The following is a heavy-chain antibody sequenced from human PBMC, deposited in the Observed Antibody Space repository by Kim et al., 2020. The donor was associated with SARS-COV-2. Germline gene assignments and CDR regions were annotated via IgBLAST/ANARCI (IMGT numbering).Heavy chain of an antibody. CDR2: INHSGST. D-gene: IGHD2-2*01. CDR3: ARGIYCSSTSCQGFDP. V-gene: IGHV4-34*01. J-gene: IGHJ5*02. CDR1: GGSFSGYY. Sequence: SETLSLTCAVYGGSFSGYYWSWIRQPPGKGLEWIGEINHSGSTNYNPSLKSRVTISVDTSKNQFSLKLSSVTAADTAVYYCARGIYCSSTSCQGFDPWGQGTLVTVSS.